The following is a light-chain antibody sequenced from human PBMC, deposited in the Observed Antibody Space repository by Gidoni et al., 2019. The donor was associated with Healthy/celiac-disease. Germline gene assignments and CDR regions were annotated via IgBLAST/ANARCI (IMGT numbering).Light chain of an antibody. J-gene: IGKJ1*01. V-gene: IGKV2-28*01. CDR2: LGS. CDR3: MQALQTPWT. CDR1: QSLLHSNGYNY. Sequence: DLAMTLSPLSLPVTPGEPASISCRSSQSLLHSNGYNYLDWYLQKPGQSPQLLIYLGSNRASGVPDRFSGSGSGTDFTLKISRVEAEDVGVYYCMQALQTPWTFGQGTKVEIK.